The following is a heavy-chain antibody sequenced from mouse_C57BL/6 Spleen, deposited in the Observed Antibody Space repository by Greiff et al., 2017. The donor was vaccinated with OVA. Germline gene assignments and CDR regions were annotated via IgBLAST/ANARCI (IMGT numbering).Heavy chain of an antibody. D-gene: IGHD2-2*01. CDR3: ARSEDGYEFAY. CDR2: IYPGDGDT. J-gene: IGHJ3*01. Sequence: VQLQQSGPELVKPGASVKISCKASGYAFSSSWMNWVKQRPGKGLEWIGRIYPGDGDTNYNGKFKGKATLTADKSSSTAYMQLSSLTSEDSAVYFCARSEDGYEFAYWGQGTLVTVSA. CDR1: GYAFSSSW. V-gene: IGHV1-82*01.